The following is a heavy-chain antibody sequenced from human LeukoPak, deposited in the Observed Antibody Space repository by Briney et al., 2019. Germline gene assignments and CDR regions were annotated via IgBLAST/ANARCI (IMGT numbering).Heavy chain of an antibody. Sequence: ASVKVSCKASGYTFINYGIYWVRQAPGQGLEWMGWISAYNGNTNYAQSLQGRVTMTTDTSTSTVYMEMRSLTSDDTAVYYCASDLDQYNGRFGGFGHDFWGQGTLVTVSS. J-gene: IGHJ4*02. CDR3: ASDLDQYNGRFGGFGHDF. CDR1: GYTFINYG. V-gene: IGHV1-18*01. D-gene: IGHD3-10*01. CDR2: ISAYNGNT.